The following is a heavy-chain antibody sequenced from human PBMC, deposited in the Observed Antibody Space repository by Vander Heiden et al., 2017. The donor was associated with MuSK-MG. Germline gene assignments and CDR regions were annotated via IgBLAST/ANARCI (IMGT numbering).Heavy chain of an antibody. CDR2: IDWEDDK. D-gene: IGHD3-10*01. V-gene: IGHV2-70*15. J-gene: IGHJ4*02. CDR1: GVSFSTSGMC. Sequence: QVTLRESGPALVKPTQTLTLTCNFYGVSFSTSGMCVSWIRQPPGKALEWLARIDWEDDKYYSTSLKTRLTISKDTSKNQVVLTMTNMDPVDTATYYCVRTSPYGEFRTFDYWGQGTLVTVSS. CDR3: VRTSPYGEFRTFDY.